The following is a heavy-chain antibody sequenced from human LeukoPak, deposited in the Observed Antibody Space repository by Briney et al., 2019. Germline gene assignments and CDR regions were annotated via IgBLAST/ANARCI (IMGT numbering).Heavy chain of an antibody. CDR3: ASFIAAAGNLGFDY. CDR2: INQDESHK. Sequence: SGGSLRLSCAASGFTFSSYWMSWVRQVPGKGLEWVANINQDESHKYYVDSVKGRFTIPRDNAKNSLYLQMNSLRAEDTAVYYCASFIAAAGNLGFDYWGQGTLVTVSS. D-gene: IGHD6-13*01. CDR1: GFTFSSYW. J-gene: IGHJ4*02. V-gene: IGHV3-7*03.